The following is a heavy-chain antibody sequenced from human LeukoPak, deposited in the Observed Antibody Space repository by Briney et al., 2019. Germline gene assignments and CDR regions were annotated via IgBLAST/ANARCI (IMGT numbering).Heavy chain of an antibody. CDR2: ISVSGANT. CDR1: GLHFTTYA. V-gene: IGHV3-23*01. D-gene: IGHD3-22*01. CDR3: ARRKYDSSGFDY. Sequence: PGGSLRLSWAASGLHFTTYAMSWVRQAARKGLEWVSAISVSGANTYSSASVKGRFTISRDNSKDTMYLQMNRLRAEDTAIYFCARRKYDSSGFDYWGQETLVTVSS. J-gene: IGHJ4*02.